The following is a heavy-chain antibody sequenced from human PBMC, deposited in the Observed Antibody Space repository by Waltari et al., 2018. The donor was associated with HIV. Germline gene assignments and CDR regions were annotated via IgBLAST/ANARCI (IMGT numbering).Heavy chain of an antibody. CDR1: GFTFTNYA. V-gene: IGHV3-23*01. CDR2: ISGIAYST. Sequence: EVQLLESGGGLVQPGGSLRLSCAASGFTFTNYAMNWVRQAPGEGVEWVSVISGIAYSTYYAESWKGRFTISRDNSQNKLFLQMNSLRADDTAVYFCAKEHQDSHTWYSFYGMDVWGQGTTVTVSS. J-gene: IGHJ6*02. CDR3: AKEHQDSHTWYSFYGMDV. D-gene: IGHD6-13*01.